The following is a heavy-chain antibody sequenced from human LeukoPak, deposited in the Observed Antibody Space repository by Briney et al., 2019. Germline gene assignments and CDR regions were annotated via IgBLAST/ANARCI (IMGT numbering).Heavy chain of an antibody. J-gene: IGHJ4*02. V-gene: IGHV3-53*01. CDR3: ARGTFGPYYDTTGYPY. D-gene: IGHD3-22*01. Sequence: GGSLSLFCAASVYTDSINYMSWVRQARGKGLEWVLDISCGGRPYYAESVKGRFTISRDNAKNSLYLQMNSLRTEDTAVYYCARGTFGPYYDTTGYPYWGQPSLVTV. CDR1: VYTDSINY. CDR2: ISCGGRP.